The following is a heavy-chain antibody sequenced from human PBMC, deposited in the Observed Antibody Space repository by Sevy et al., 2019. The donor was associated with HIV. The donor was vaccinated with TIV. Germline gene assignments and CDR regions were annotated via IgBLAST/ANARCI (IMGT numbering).Heavy chain of an antibody. CDR2: IQYDGGNK. Sequence: GGSQRLSCATSGFTFNSHGMHWVRQAPGKGLEWVSFIQYDGGNKNYADSVKGRFTISRDNSKNTLYLQLSSLRTEDTALYYCVKDPLISLGADLFDYWGQGTLVTVSS. CDR1: GFTFNSHG. V-gene: IGHV3-30*02. CDR3: VKDPLISLGADLFDY. J-gene: IGHJ4*02. D-gene: IGHD7-27*01.